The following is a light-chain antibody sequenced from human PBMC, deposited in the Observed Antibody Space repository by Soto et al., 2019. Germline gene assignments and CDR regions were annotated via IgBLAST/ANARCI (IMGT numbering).Light chain of an antibody. Sequence: EIVMTQSPATLSVSPGERATLSYRASQSVSSNLAWYQQKPGQAPRLLIYGASTRATAIPARFSGSGSGTEFTLTISSLQSEDFAVYYCQQYNNWPPFTFGPGTKVDVK. CDR3: QQYNNWPPFT. CDR2: GAS. CDR1: QSVSSN. V-gene: IGKV3-15*01. J-gene: IGKJ3*01.